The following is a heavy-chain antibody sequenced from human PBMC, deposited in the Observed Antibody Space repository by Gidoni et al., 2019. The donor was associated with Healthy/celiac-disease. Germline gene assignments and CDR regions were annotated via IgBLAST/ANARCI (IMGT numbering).Heavy chain of an antibody. CDR2: IYWDDDK. V-gene: IGHV2-5*02. D-gene: IGHD5-12*01. CDR3: AHRRNAAQRWLQTNPYYFDY. J-gene: IGHJ4*02. Sequence: QITLKESGPTLVKPTQTLTLTCTFSGFSLSTSGVGVGWIRQPPGKALEWLALIYWDDDKRYSPSLKSRLTITKDTSKNQVVLTMTNMDPVDTATYYCAHRRNAAQRWLQTNPYYFDYWGQGTLVTVSS. CDR1: GFSLSTSGVG.